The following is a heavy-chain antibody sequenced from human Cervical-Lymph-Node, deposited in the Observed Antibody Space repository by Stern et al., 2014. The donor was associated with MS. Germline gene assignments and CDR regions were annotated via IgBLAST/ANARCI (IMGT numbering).Heavy chain of an antibody. CDR2: IILNFGTV. Sequence: QVQLGQSGAEVKRPGSSVRVACKASGGSFSRYSISWIRQAPGQGLEWLGGIILNFGTVHYAQKFHGRVTMSADKSTITAYLDLTSLRSDDTAMYYCAKYRGTFYFDNWGQGTLVTVSS. CDR1: GGSFSRYS. J-gene: IGHJ4*02. V-gene: IGHV1-69*06. CDR3: AKYRGTFYFDN. D-gene: IGHD5-12*01.